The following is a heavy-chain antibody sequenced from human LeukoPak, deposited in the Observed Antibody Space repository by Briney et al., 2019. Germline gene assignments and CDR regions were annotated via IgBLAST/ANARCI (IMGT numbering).Heavy chain of an antibody. CDR3: AIVGAILYPPEFDP. V-gene: IGHV1-69*13. J-gene: IGHJ5*02. D-gene: IGHD2-8*01. Sequence: ASVKVSCKASGGTFSSYAISWVRQAPGQGLEWRGGIIPIFGTANYAQKFQGRVTITADESTSTAYMELSSLRSEDTAVYYCAIVGAILYPPEFDPWGQGTLVTVSS. CDR2: IIPIFGTA. CDR1: GGTFSSYA.